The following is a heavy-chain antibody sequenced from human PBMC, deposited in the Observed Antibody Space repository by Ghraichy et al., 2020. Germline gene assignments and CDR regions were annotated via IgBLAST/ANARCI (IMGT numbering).Heavy chain of an antibody. V-gene: IGHV4-34*01. CDR1: GGSFSGYY. Sequence: SETLSLTCAVYGGSFSGYYWSWIRQPPGKGLEWIGEINHSGSTNYNPSLKSRVTISVDTSKNQFSLKVSSVTAADTAVYYCARLSVAAAATIRYYYYGMDVWGQGTTVTVSS. CDR2: INHSGST. CDR3: ARLSVAAAATIRYYYYGMDV. J-gene: IGHJ6*02. D-gene: IGHD6-13*01.